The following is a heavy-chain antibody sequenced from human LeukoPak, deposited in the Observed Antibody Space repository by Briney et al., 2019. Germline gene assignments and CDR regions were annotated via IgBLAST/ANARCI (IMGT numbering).Heavy chain of an antibody. D-gene: IGHD6-13*01. V-gene: IGHV4-34*01. CDR2: INHSGST. CDR3: ARERTAADFDY. CDR1: GGSFSGYY. Sequence: SETLSLTCAVYGGSFSGYYWSWIRQPPGKGLEWIGEINHSGSTNYNPSLKSRVTISVDTSKNQFSLKLSSVTAADTAAYYCARERTAADFDYWGQGTLVTVSS. J-gene: IGHJ4*02.